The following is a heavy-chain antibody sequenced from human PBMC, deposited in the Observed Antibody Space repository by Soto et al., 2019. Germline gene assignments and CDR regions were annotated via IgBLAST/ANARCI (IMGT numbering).Heavy chain of an antibody. CDR3: ARPSLFEWGSGSYYNKYYFDY. CDR2: ISYDGSNK. J-gene: IGHJ4*02. V-gene: IGHV3-30-3*01. D-gene: IGHD3-10*01. Sequence: GGSLRLSCAASGFTFSSYAMHWVRQAPGKGLEWVAVISYDGSNKYYADSVKGRFTISRDNSKNTLYLQMNSLRAEDTAVYYCARPSLFEWGSGSYYNKYYFDYWGQGTLVTVSS. CDR1: GFTFSSYA.